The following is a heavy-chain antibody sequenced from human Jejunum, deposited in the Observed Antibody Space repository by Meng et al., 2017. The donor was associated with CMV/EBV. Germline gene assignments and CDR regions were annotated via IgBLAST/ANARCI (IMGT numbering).Heavy chain of an antibody. CDR1: GYTFTDYY. D-gene: IGHD1-20*01. CDR2: IAPSTGAT. J-gene: IGHJ4*02. V-gene: IGHV1-2*02. Sequence: SGYTFTDYYIHSVRQAPGQGLEWMGCIAPSTGATNYAQKFQVRVTMTRDTYITTSYMELSSLTSDDTAVYFCARVRSRYNWNDDAFWGQGTLVTVSS. CDR3: ARVRSRYNWNDDAF.